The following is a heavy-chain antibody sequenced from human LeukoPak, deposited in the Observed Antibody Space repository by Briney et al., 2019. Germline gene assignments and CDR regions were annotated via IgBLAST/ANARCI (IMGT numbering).Heavy chain of an antibody. J-gene: IGHJ6*03. CDR1: GFSVSNYY. CDR2: ISSGSTYI. CDR3: ARAQPPDV. Sequence: GGSLRLSCAGSGFSVSNYYMSWVRQAPGKGLEWVSFISSGSTYINYADSVKGRFTTSRDNAKNTLYLQMNSLRAEDTAVYYCARAQPPDVWGKGTMVTVSS. V-gene: IGHV3-21*06.